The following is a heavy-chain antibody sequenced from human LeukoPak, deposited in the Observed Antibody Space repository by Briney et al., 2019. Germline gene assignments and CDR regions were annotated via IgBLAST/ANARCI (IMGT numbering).Heavy chain of an antibody. CDR3: ASGGTNIYYFDY. J-gene: IGHJ4*02. D-gene: IGHD3-16*01. CDR1: GFAFSDYY. Sequence: GGSLRLSCAASGFAFSDYYMSWIRQAPGKGLKWISYISSSGSTIYYAGSVKGRFTISRDNAENSLYLQMNSLRAEDTAVYYCASGGTNIYYFDYWGQGTLVTVSS. V-gene: IGHV3-11*01. CDR2: ISSSGSTI.